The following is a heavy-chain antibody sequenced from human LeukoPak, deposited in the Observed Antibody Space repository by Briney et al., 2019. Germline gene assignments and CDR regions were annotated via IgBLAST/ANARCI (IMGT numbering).Heavy chain of an antibody. CDR2: IYYSGST. D-gene: IGHD6-19*01. J-gene: IGHJ6*04. CDR1: GGSISSGDYY. CDR3: ARDVAVAGTYYYYGMDV. V-gene: IGHV4-30-4*01. Sequence: PSETPSLTCTVSGGSISSGDYYWSWIRQPPGKGLEWIGYIYYSGSTYYNPSLKSRVTISVDTSKNQFSLKLSSVTAADTAVYYCARDVAVAGTYYYYGMDVWGKGTTVTVSS.